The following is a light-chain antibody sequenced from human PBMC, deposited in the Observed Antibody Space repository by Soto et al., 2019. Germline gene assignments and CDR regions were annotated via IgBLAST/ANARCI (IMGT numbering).Light chain of an antibody. CDR1: QSISSW. CDR2: DAS. Sequence: DIHMTQSPSTLSASLGDRVTITCRASQSISSWLAWYQQKPGKAPKLLIYDASSLESGVPSRFSGSGSGTEFTLTISRLEPEDFAVYYCQQRIDWTFGQGTKV. V-gene: IGKV1-5*01. J-gene: IGKJ1*01. CDR3: QQRIDWT.